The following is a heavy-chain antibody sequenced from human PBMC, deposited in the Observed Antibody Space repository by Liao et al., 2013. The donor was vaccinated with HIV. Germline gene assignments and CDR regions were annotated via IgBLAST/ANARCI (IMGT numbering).Heavy chain of an antibody. CDR3: ARVLPHDSSNYYRYYFDY. CDR1: GGSISSGDYY. V-gene: IGHV4-30-4*08. Sequence: QVHLQESGPGLVKPSQTLSLTCTVSGGSISSGDYYWSWIRQPPGKGLEWIGYIYYSGNTYYNPSLKSRVTISIDTSKKQFSLKVTSVTAADTAVYYCARVLPHDSSNYYRYYFDYWGRGNPGHR. CDR2: IYYSGNT. D-gene: IGHD3-22*01. J-gene: IGHJ4*02.